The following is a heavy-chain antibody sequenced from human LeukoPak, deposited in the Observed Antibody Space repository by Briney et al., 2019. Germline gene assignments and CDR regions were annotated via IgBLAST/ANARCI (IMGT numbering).Heavy chain of an antibody. CDR3: ARDPGTGRTGTSLDY. V-gene: IGHV1-18*01. J-gene: IGHJ4*02. Sequence: ASVKVSCKASGYTFTSYGISWVRQAPGQGLEWMGWISAYNGNTNYAQKLQGRVTMTTDTSTSTAYMELRSLRSEDTAVYYCARDPGTGRTGTSLDYWGQGTLVTVSS. CDR1: GYTFTSYG. D-gene: IGHD1-7*01. CDR2: ISAYNGNT.